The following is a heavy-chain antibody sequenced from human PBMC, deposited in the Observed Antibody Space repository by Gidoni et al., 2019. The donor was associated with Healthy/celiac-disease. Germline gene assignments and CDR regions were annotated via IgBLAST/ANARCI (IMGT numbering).Heavy chain of an antibody. V-gene: IGHV1-2*06. J-gene: IGHJ4*02. CDR3: ARDRAGTIFGVVIIFDY. CDR2: INPNSGGT. CDR1: GYTFTGHY. D-gene: IGHD3-3*01. Sequence: QVQLVQSGAEVKKPGASVKVSCKASGYTFTGHYMHWVRQAPGQGLEWMGRINPNSGGTNYAQKVQGRVTMTRDTSISTACMELSRLRSDDTAVYYCARDRAGTIFGVVIIFDYWGQGTLVTVSS.